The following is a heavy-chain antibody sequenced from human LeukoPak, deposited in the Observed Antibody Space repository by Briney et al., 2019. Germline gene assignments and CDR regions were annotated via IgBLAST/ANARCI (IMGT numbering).Heavy chain of an antibody. J-gene: IGHJ4*02. CDR3: ARHRARGYRLDY. D-gene: IGHD1-1*01. Sequence: SETLSLTCAVSGYSISSGYYWGWIRQPPGKGLEWIGSIYHSGSTYYNPSLKSRFTISVDTSKNQFSLKLSSVTAADTAVYYCARHRARGYRLDYWGQGTLVTVSS. CDR2: IYHSGST. V-gene: IGHV4-38-2*01. CDR1: GYSISSGYY.